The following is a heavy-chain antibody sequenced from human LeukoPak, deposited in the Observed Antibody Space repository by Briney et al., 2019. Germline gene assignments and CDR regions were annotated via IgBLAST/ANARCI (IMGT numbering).Heavy chain of an antibody. V-gene: IGHV3-23*01. Sequence: GGSLRLSCAASEFDFSSHAMTWVRQAPGKGLEWVSAISISGSKTYYADSVKGRFTISRDNSKNTLYLQMNSLRAEDTAVYYCARDSIAAGTNWGQGTLVTVSS. CDR1: EFDFSSHA. J-gene: IGHJ4*02. CDR3: ARDSIAAGTN. CDR2: ISISGSKT. D-gene: IGHD6-13*01.